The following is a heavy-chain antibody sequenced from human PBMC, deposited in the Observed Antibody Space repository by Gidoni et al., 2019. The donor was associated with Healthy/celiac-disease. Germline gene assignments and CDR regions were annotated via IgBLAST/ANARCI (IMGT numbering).Heavy chain of an antibody. CDR3: ARDSDRGVVGAVYYFDY. D-gene: IGHD1-26*01. Sequence: QVQLVESGGGVVQPGRSLRLSCAASGFAFSRFAMHWVRQAPGKGLGWVAIIWFDGSNKHYADSVKGRFTISRDNSENTLYLQMNSLRAEDTAVYYCARDSDRGVVGAVYYFDYWGQGTLVTVSS. CDR1: GFAFSRFA. V-gene: IGHV3-33*01. J-gene: IGHJ4*02. CDR2: IWFDGSNK.